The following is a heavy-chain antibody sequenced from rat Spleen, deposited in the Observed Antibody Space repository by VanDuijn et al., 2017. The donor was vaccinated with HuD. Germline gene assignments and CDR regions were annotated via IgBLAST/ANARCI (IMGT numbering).Heavy chain of an antibody. CDR3: VSHGARISRFAY. CDR2: INNAGST. J-gene: IGHJ3*01. Sequence: VQLKESGPGLVQPSQTLSLTCTVSGLSLTSNSVSRIRQPPGKGLEWMGYINNAGSTNNNPSLKSRISMTRDTSKNQLFLQVNSVTTEDTATYYCVSHGARISRFAYWGQGTLVTVSS. D-gene: IGHD2-7*01. V-gene: IGHV3-3*01. CDR1: GLSLTSNS.